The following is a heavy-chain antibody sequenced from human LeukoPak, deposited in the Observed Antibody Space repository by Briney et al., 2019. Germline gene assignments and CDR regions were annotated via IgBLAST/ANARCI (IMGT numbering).Heavy chain of an antibody. V-gene: IGHV3-23*01. J-gene: IGHJ6*02. Sequence: GGSLRLSCAASGFIFSSYSMSWVRQAPGMGLEWVSVITGSGGNTYYADSVKGRSTISKDNSKNTVYLQMSSLRVDDTAVYYCAKAASSGWPSYYYGMDVWGQGTTVTVSS. CDR3: AKAASSGWPSYYYGMDV. CDR2: ITGSGGNT. CDR1: GFIFSSYS. D-gene: IGHD6-25*01.